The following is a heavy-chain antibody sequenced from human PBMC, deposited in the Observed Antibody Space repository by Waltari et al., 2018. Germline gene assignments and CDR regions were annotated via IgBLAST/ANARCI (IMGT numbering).Heavy chain of an antibody. CDR2: INNDGSDT. J-gene: IGHJ4*02. CDR3: VRDLYGIDY. CDR1: DGSVSTTNW. D-gene: IGHD3-10*01. Sequence: VRLQESGPGLVKPSGTLSLTCTVSDGSVSTTNWWRWVRQVPGKGLVWVSHINNDGSDTKYADSVKGRFTISRDNAKNTLYLQMNSLRVEDTALYYCVRDLYGIDYWGQGTLVTVSS. V-gene: IGHV3-74*03.